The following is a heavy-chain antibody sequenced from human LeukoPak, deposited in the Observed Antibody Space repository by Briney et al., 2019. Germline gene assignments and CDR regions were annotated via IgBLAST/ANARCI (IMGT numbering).Heavy chain of an antibody. CDR2: IYYSGST. J-gene: IGHJ4*02. Sequence: SETLSLTCTVSGYSISSGYYWSWIRQPPGKGLEWIGYIYYSGSTNYNPSLKSRVTISVDTSKNQFSLKLSSVTAADTAVYYCARKSSSWYRGDFDYWGQGTLVTVSS. V-gene: IGHV4-38-2*02. CDR3: ARKSSSWYRGDFDY. CDR1: GYSISSGYY. D-gene: IGHD6-13*01.